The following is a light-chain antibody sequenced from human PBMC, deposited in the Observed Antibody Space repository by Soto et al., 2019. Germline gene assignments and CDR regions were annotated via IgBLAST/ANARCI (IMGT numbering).Light chain of an antibody. CDR3: ATWDDSLNGYV. Sequence: QSALTQPASVSGSPGESITISCTGTSSDVGGYNYVSWYQQHPGKAPKLIIFEVNKWPSGVPDRFSGSKSGTSASLAIGGLQSEDEADYHCATWDDSLNGYVFGSGTKVTVL. CDR1: SSDVGGYNY. V-gene: IGLV2-14*01. J-gene: IGLJ1*01. CDR2: EVN.